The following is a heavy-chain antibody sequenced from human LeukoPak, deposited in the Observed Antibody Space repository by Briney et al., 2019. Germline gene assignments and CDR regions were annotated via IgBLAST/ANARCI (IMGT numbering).Heavy chain of an antibody. CDR2: IYTTGST. CDR3: ARVTTGGYYNC. CDR1: GGSMSSGTYD. V-gene: IGHV4-61*02. J-gene: IGHJ4*02. Sequence: SQTLSLTCTVSGGSMSSGTYDWPWIRQPAGKGLEWIGRIYTTGSTNYNPSLKSRVTMSTDTSKNQFSLKLSSVTAADTAVYYCARVTTGGYYNCWGQGTLVTVSS. D-gene: IGHD3-22*01.